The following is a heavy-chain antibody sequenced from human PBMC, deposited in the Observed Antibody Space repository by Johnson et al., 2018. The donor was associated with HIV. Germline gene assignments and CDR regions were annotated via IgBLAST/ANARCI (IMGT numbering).Heavy chain of an antibody. CDR1: EFTLSNAW. CDR2: IYSGGST. J-gene: IGHJ3*02. V-gene: IGHV3-66*02. Sequence: VLLVESGGGLVKPGGSLRLSCAASEFTLSNAWMSWVRQAPGKGLEWVSFIYSGGSTYYADSVKGRFTISRDNSKNTLYLQMNSLRAEDTAVYYCARDFLRGIVGATGAFDIWGQGTVVTVSS. D-gene: IGHD1-26*01. CDR3: ARDFLRGIVGATGAFDI.